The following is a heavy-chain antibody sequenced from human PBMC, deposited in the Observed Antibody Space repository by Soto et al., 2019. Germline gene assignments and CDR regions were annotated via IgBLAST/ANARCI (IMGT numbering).Heavy chain of an antibody. CDR3: AREGRGKKAGYNGLVSLGY. CDR2: IIPIFNST. J-gene: IGHJ4*01. D-gene: IGHD2-2*02. V-gene: IGHV1-69*06. CDR1: GSRFSNYV. Sequence: SVKASCKVSGSRFSNYVITWVRQAPGHGLEWLGRIIPIFNSTKYAQSFQGRVTITADKSTSTASLELSSLRSDDTAVYYCAREGRGKKAGYNGLVSLGYWG.